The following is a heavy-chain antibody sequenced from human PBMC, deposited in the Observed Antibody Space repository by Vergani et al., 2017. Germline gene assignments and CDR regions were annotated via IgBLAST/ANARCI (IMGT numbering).Heavy chain of an antibody. D-gene: IGHD3-22*01. Sequence: QVQLVQSGSEVRKPGASVKVSCQVSGYSLTELTIHWVRQAPGKGLEWMGGCDPEHGEVTFGHHIQGRVTMTEDRSTDTAYMELSSLTPEDRARYYFVRVTDYYDSSGYYLDYWGQGTLVTVSS. CDR1: GYSLTELT. J-gene: IGHJ4*02. V-gene: IGHV1-24*01. CDR3: VRVTDYYDSSGYYLDY. CDR2: CDPEHGEV.